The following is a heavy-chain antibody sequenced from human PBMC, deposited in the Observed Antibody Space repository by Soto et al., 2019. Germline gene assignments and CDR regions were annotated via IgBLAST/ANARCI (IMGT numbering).Heavy chain of an antibody. J-gene: IGHJ6*03. V-gene: IGHV3-33*01. CDR3: ARVLSSLSGVDWWYYYYYMDV. CDR2: IWYDGSNK. D-gene: IGHD2-15*01. Sequence: GGSLRLSCAASGFTFSSYGMHWVRQAPGKGLEWVAVIWYDGSNKYYADSVKGRFTISRDNSKNTLYLQMNSLRAEDTAVYYCARVLSSLSGVDWWYYYYYMDVWGKGTTVTVSS. CDR1: GFTFSSYG.